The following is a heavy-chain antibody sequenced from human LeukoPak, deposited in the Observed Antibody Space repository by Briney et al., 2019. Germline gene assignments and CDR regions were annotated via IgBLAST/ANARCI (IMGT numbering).Heavy chain of an antibody. CDR2: IYHSGST. CDR1: GYSISSGYY. V-gene: IGHV4-38-2*01. CDR3: ASYGDYWWFDP. D-gene: IGHD4-17*01. Sequence: KASETLSLTCAVSGYSISSGYYWGWIRQPPGKGLECIGSIYHSGSTYYNPSLKSRVTISVDTSKNQFSLKLSSVTAADTAVYYCASYGDYWWFDPWGQGTLVTVSS. J-gene: IGHJ5*02.